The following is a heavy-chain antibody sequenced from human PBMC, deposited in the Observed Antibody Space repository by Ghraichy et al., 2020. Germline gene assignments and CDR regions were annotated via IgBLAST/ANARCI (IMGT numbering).Heavy chain of an antibody. Sequence: WGSLRLSCAASEFTFSTFGMHWVRQAPGKGLEWVAVISYDGSEKYYADSVKGRFAISRDNSKYTLYLQMNSLRAEDTAVYYCAKEGGTYFDSYYYGLNVWGHGTTVTVS. J-gene: IGHJ6*02. CDR3: AKEGGTYFDSYYYGLNV. CDR2: ISYDGSEK. CDR1: EFTFSTFG. V-gene: IGHV3-30*18. D-gene: IGHD1-26*01.